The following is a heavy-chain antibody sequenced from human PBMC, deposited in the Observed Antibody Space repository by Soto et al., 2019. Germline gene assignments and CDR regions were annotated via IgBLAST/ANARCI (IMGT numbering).Heavy chain of an antibody. Sequence: SETLSLTCAVYGGSCSGYYWSWIRQPPGKGLEWIGEINHSGSTNYNPSLKSRVTISVDTSKNQFSLKLSSVTAADTAVYYCARGVLPYDYWGQGTLVTVSS. CDR2: INHSGST. D-gene: IGHD3-10*01. J-gene: IGHJ4*02. V-gene: IGHV4-34*01. CDR3: ARGVLPYDY. CDR1: GGSCSGYY.